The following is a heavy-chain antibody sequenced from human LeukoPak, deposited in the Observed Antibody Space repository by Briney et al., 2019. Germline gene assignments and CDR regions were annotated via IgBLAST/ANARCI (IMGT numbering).Heavy chain of an antibody. Sequence: PGGSLRLSCAASGFTFSDYYISWIRQAPGKGLEWVSYISSSGSTIYYADSVKGRFTISRDNAKNSLYLQMNSLRAEDTAVYYCARLRSSSFYYYYMDVWGKGTTVTVSS. V-gene: IGHV3-11*01. CDR3: ARLRSSSFYYYYMDV. CDR1: GFTFSDYY. D-gene: IGHD6-6*01. CDR2: ISSSGSTI. J-gene: IGHJ6*03.